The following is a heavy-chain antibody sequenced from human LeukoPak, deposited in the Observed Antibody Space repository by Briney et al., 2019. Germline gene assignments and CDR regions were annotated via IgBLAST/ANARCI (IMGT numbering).Heavy chain of an antibody. CDR2: ISGSGAST. CDR3: AKRTSGYSYGTLDY. Sequence: GGSLRLSCAASGFTFSSYSMNWVRQAPGKGLEWVSTISGSGASTYYTDAVRGRFTISRDNSRNTLQLQMNSLRAEDTAVYYCAKRTSGYSYGTLDYWGQETLVTVSS. V-gene: IGHV3-23*01. J-gene: IGHJ4*02. D-gene: IGHD5-18*01. CDR1: GFTFSSYS.